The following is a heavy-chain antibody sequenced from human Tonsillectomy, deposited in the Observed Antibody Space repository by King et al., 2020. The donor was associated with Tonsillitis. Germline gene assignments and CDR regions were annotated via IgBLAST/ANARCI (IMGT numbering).Heavy chain of an antibody. CDR1: VYTFTDYY. V-gene: IGHV1-2*02. CDR2: INPNSGGT. CDR3: ARESSNWYNWFDP. Sequence: QLVQSGAEVKKPGASVKVSCKASVYTFTDYYVHWVRQAPGQGLEWMGWINPNSGGTNYAQKFQGRVTMTRDTSLSTAYMELSRLRSDDTAVYYCARESSNWYNWFDPWGQGTLVTVSS. D-gene: IGHD6-13*01. J-gene: IGHJ5*02.